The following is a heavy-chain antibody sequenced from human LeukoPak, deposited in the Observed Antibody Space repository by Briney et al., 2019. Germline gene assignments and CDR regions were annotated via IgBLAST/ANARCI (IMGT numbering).Heavy chain of an antibody. CDR1: GGSISSYY. V-gene: IGHV4-59*01. CDR2: IYYTGST. CDR3: ARVIHSRSSGPYYYYYMDV. Sequence: SETLSLTCSVSGGSISSYYWSWIRQPPGKGLEWIGYIYYTGSTTYNPSLKSRVTISVDTSKNQFSLKLSSVTAADTAVYYCARVIHSRSSGPYYYYYMDVWGKGTTVTVPS. D-gene: IGHD6-6*01. J-gene: IGHJ6*03.